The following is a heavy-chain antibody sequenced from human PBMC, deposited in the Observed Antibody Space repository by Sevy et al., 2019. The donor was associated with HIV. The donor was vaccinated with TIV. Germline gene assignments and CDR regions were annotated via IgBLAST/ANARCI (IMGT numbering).Heavy chain of an antibody. Sequence: SETLSLTCTVSGGSISSSSYYWGWIRQPPGKGLEWIGSIYYSGSTYYNPSLKSRVTISVDTSKNQFSLKLSSVTAADTAVYHCASILRFLEWLLFDYWGQGTLVTVSS. CDR1: GGSISSSSYY. J-gene: IGHJ4*02. D-gene: IGHD3-3*01. CDR2: IYYSGST. V-gene: IGHV4-39*01. CDR3: ASILRFLEWLLFDY.